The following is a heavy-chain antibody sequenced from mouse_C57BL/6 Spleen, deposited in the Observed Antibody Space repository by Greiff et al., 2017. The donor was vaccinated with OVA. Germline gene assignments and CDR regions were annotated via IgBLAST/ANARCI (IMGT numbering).Heavy chain of an antibody. CDR3: ARGGDYDVEIFDY. D-gene: IGHD2-4*01. J-gene: IGHJ2*01. V-gene: IGHV1-64*01. CDR2: IHPNSGST. Sequence: QVQLQQPGAELVKPGASVKLSCKASGYTFTSYWMHWVKQRPGQGLEWIGMIHPNSGSTNYNEKFKSKATLTVDKSSSTAYMQLSSLTSEDSAVYYCARGGDYDVEIFDYWGQGTTRTVSS. CDR1: GYTFTSYW.